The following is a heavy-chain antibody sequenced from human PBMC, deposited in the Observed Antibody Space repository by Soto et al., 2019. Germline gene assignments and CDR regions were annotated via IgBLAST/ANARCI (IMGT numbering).Heavy chain of an antibody. CDR2: ISGSGGST. J-gene: IGHJ6*02. Sequence: LRLSCSASGFTFSSYGMSWVRQAPGKGLEWVSGISGSGGSTQYADSVKGRFTISRDNSKKTLYLEMNSLRAEDTAVYYCAKWRSSWTNYYYYYGMDVWGQGTTVTV. V-gene: IGHV3-23*01. D-gene: IGHD6-13*01. CDR1: GFTFSSYG. CDR3: AKWRSSWTNYYYYYGMDV.